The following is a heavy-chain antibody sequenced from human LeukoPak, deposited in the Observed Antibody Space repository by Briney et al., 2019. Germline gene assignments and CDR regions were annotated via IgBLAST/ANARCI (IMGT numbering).Heavy chain of an antibody. CDR2: IYHSGST. CDR1: GGSISSGAYS. V-gene: IGHV4-30-2*01. Sequence: SETLSLTCAVSGGSISSGAYSWSWVRQPPGKGLEWIGYIYHSGSTYYNPSPKSRVTISVDRSKNQFSLKLSSVTAADTAVYYCARERHYTMDVWGQGTTVTVSS. J-gene: IGHJ6*02. D-gene: IGHD3-10*01. CDR3: ARERHYTMDV.